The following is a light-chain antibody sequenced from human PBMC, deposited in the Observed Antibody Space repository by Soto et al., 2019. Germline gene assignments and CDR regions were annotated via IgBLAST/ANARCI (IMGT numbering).Light chain of an antibody. J-gene: IGKJ1*01. Sequence: DIQMTQSPSSLSASVGDRVTITCRASQGISNYLAWYQQKPGKVPKLLIYAASTLQSGVPARFSGSGSGTDFILTISSLQLEDFSTYYCQKYNSAPDTFGQGTKLEIK. CDR3: QKYNSAPDT. V-gene: IGKV1-27*01. CDR2: AAS. CDR1: QGISNY.